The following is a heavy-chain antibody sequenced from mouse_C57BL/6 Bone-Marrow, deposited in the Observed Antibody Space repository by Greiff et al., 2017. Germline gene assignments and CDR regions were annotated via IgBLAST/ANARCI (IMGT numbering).Heavy chain of an antibody. CDR3: ARWRGSRDY. J-gene: IGHJ4*01. Sequence: VKLVESGAELARPGASVKLSCKASGYTFTSYGISWVKQRTGQGLEWIGEIYPRSGNTYYNEKFKGKATLTADKSSSTAYMELRSLTSEDSAVYFCARWRGSRDYWGQGTSVTVSS. CDR2: IYPRSGNT. D-gene: IGHD3-1*01. CDR1: GYTFTSYG. V-gene: IGHV1-81*01.